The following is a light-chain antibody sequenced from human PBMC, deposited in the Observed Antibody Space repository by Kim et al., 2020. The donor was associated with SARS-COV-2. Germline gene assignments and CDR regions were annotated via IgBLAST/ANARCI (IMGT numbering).Light chain of an antibody. Sequence: QSVLTQPAPLSGSRGQSITISCTWSSTDVGAYDYVSWYQQFPGKAPKVIIYDVSKRPAGVPDRFIGFKSGNTAFLTISGLHVEDEAVYHCSSYTSKNTWLFGGGTKVTVL. CDR1: STDVGAYDY. J-gene: IGLJ2*01. CDR3: SSYTSKNTWL. CDR2: DVS. V-gene: IGLV2-14*03.